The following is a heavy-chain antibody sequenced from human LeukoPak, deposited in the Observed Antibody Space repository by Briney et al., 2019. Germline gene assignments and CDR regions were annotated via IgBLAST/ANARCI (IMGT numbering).Heavy chain of an antibody. CDR1: GGSFSGYY. D-gene: IGHD5-24*01. CDR3: ARGLQLRFEAFDI. CDR2: INHSGST. J-gene: IGHJ3*02. V-gene: IGHV4-34*01. Sequence: SETLSLTCAVYGGSFSGYYWSWIRQPPGKGLEWIGEINHSGSTNYNPSLKSRVTISVDTSKNQFSLKLSSVTAADTAAYYCARGLQLRFEAFDIWGQGTMVTVSS.